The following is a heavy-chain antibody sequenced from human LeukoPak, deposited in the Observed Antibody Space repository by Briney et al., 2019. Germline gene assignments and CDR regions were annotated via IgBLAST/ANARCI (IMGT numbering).Heavy chain of an antibody. CDR1: GFSFTTYW. D-gene: IGHD1-26*01. CDR2: IRYDGDYK. V-gene: IGHV3-30*02. Sequence: GESLRLSCAASGFSFTTYWMSWVRQAPGKGLEWVAFIRYDGDYKYYADSVKGRFTISRDNSKNTLYLQMNSLRAEDTAVYYCAKDRGWELLFFDYWGQGTLVTVSS. CDR3: AKDRGWELLFFDY. J-gene: IGHJ4*02.